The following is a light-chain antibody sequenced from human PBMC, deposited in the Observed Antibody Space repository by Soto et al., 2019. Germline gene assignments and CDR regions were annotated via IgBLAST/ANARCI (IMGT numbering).Light chain of an antibody. CDR2: DVS. J-gene: IGLJ1*01. CDR1: SSDVGGYNY. Sequence: QSVLTQPASVSGSPGQSITISCTGTSSDVGGYNYVSWYQHPPGKAPKLIIYDVSNRPSGVSYRFSGSKSGNTASLTIPGLQPEDEADYYCSSYTTSNTRQIVFGTGTKVTVL. CDR3: SSYTTSNTRQIV. V-gene: IGLV2-14*03.